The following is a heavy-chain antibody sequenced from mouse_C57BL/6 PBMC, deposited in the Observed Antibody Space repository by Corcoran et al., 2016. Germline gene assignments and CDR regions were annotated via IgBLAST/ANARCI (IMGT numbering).Heavy chain of an antibody. V-gene: IGHV9-3*01. Sequence: QIQLVQSGPELKKPGETVKISCKASGYTFTTYGMSWVKQAPGKGLKWMGWINTYSGVPTYAVDFKGRFAFSLETSASTAYLQINNLKNEDTATYFCARRELRPSWFAYWGQGTLVTVSA. D-gene: IGHD3-2*02. CDR3: ARRELRPSWFAY. CDR2: INTYSGVP. J-gene: IGHJ3*01. CDR1: GYTFTTYG.